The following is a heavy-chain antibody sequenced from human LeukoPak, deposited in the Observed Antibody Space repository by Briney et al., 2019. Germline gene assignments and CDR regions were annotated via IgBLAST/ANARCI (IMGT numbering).Heavy chain of an antibody. CDR1: GGSISSSSYY. V-gene: IGHV4-39*01. Sequence: PSETLSLTCTVSGGSISSSSYYWGWIRQPPGKGLEWIGSIYYSGSTYYNPSLKSRVTISVDTSKNQFSLKLSSVTAADTAVYYCARPHCSSTSCRVNWFDPWGQGTLVTVSS. CDR3: ARPHCSSTSCRVNWFDP. J-gene: IGHJ5*02. CDR2: IYYSGST. D-gene: IGHD2-2*01.